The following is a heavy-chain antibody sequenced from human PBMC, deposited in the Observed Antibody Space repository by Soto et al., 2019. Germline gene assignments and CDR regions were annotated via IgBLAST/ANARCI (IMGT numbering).Heavy chain of an antibody. CDR1: GFTFDSYV. D-gene: IGHD3-10*01. J-gene: IGHJ6*03. CDR2: MSGNGANT. CDR3: AKAYGDYFYYYMDV. Sequence: EVQLLESGGGLVQPGGSLRLSCAASGFTFDSYVMSWVRQAPGKGLEWVSSMSGNGANTYYADSVKGRFTISRDNSKNTLSLPMTRLRAEDTALYYCAKAYGDYFYYYMDVWGKGTTVTVSS. V-gene: IGHV3-23*01.